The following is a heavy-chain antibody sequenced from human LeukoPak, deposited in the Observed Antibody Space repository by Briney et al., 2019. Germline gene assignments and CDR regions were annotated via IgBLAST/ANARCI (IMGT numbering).Heavy chain of an antibody. Sequence: PSETLSLTCTVSGGSISNYCWNWIRQAPGKGLEWIGEINYSGSTNYNPSLKSRVSISIDTSKNQFSLNLSSVTAADTAVYYCARFPRYGSETYNSFDYWGQGTLVTVSS. J-gene: IGHJ4*02. V-gene: IGHV4-59*12. CDR1: GGSISNYC. CDR2: INYSGST. CDR3: ARFPRYGSETYNSFDY. D-gene: IGHD3-10*01.